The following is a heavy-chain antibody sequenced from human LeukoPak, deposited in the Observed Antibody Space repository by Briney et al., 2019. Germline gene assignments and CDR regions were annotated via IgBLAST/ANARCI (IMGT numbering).Heavy chain of an antibody. CDR3: ARDRGDGYDYFWDY. CDR1: GGSISTYY. J-gene: IGHJ4*02. V-gene: IGHV4-59*01. D-gene: IGHD5-12*01. CDR2: IYYTGST. Sequence: SETLSLTCTVSGGSISTYYWSWIRQPPGKGLEWIGYIYYTGSTNYNPSLKSRVTISVDTSKNQFSLKLSSATAADTAVYYCARDRGDGYDYFWDYWGQGTLVTVSS.